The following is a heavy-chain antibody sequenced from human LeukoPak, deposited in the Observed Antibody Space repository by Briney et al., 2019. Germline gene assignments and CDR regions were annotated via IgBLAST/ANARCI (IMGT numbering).Heavy chain of an antibody. D-gene: IGHD4-17*01. J-gene: IGHJ3*02. CDR3: ARDYGDAFDI. V-gene: IGHV3-74*01. Sequence: PGGSLRLSCAASGFTFSSYWMHWVRQAPEKGLVWVSLINSDGSSTGYADSVKGRFTISRDNAKNTLYLQMNSLRAEDTAVYYCARDYGDAFDIWGQGTMVTVSS. CDR1: GFTFSSYW. CDR2: INSDGSST.